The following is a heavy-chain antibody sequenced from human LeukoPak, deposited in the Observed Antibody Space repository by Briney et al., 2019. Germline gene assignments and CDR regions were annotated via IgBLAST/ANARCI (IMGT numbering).Heavy chain of an antibody. CDR2: MNPNSGNT. Sequence: ASVKVSCKASGGTFSYYAISWVRQATGQGLEWMGWMNPNSGNTGYAQKFQGRVTMTRSTSISTAYMELSSLRPKDTAMYYCAREGGGITGTTGVVDYWGQGTLVTVSS. J-gene: IGHJ4*02. CDR1: GGTFSYYA. CDR3: AREGGGITGTTGVVDY. D-gene: IGHD1-20*01. V-gene: IGHV1-8*02.